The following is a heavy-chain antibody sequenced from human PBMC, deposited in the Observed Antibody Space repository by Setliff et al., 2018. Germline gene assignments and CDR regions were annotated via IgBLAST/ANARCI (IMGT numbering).Heavy chain of an antibody. CDR1: GGSINSRSYY. V-gene: IGHV4-39*01. CDR2: IYHDGST. CDR3: ARTRITSFRGVIPLFDS. J-gene: IGHJ4*02. Sequence: SETLSLTCIVSGGSINSRSYYWGWLRQPPGKGLEWIGSIYHDGSTYYSPPLKSRVTLSVDKSQNQFSLNLRSVTAADTAVYYCARTRITSFRGVIPLFDSWGQGNLVTVSS. D-gene: IGHD3-10*01.